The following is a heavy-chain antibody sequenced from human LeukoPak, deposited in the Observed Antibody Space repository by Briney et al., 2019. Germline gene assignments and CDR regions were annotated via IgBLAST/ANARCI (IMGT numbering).Heavy chain of an antibody. J-gene: IGHJ4*02. CDR1: GGSISNYY. V-gene: IGHV4-4*07. CDR3: ARAAEYSSGWYLFDF. D-gene: IGHD6-19*01. Sequence: SQTLSLTCTVSGGSISNYYWTWIRQPAGKGLEWIGRIYTSGGTNYNPSLKSRVTMSVDTSTNQFSLKLSSVTAADTAMYYCARAAEYSSGWYLFDFWGQGILVTVSA. CDR2: IYTSGGT.